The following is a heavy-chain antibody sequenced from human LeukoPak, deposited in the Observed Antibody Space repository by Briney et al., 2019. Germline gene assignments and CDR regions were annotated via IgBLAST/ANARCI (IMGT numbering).Heavy chain of an antibody. CDR1: GDSISQSNYY. CDR2: IYSSGST. D-gene: IGHD3/OR15-3a*01. J-gene: IGHJ4*02. CDR3: AREVRRWTGYALYYFDY. V-gene: IGHV4-39*02. Sequence: SETLSLTCTVSGDSISQSNYYWGWLRQPPGKALEWLGSIYSSGSTYYDPPLKSRITVSADMSKNQFSLKVTSVTAADTAVYYCAREVRRWTGYALYYFDYWGQGTLVTVSS.